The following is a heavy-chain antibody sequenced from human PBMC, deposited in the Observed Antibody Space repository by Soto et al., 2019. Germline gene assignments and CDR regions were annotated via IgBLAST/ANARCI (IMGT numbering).Heavy chain of an antibody. CDR2: INSGSTTI. CDR3: ARDNPRSYGWDV. D-gene: IGHD3-16*01. V-gene: IGHV3-48*02. J-gene: IGHJ6*02. CDR1: AFTLSSYS. Sequence: EVQLVESGGGLVQPGGSLRLSCAASAFTLSSYSMNWVRQAPGKGLEWVSYINSGSTTIYYADSVKGRFTISRDNAKNSLYLQMNSLRDEDTAVYYCARDNPRSYGWDVWGQGTTVTVSS.